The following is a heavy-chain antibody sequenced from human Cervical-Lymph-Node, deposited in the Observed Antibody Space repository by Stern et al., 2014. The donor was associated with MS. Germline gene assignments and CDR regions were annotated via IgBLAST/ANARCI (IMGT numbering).Heavy chain of an antibody. CDR3: ARVNEGFWYLDL. Sequence: VQLVESGGGLVKPGGSLRLSCAASGFTFSSYSMNWVRQAPGKGLESVSAISSSGSFIYYADSVKGRFTISRDNAKNSLYLQMNSLRAEDTALYYCARVNEGFWYLDLWGRGTLVTASS. CDR1: GFTFSSYS. CDR2: ISSSGSFI. J-gene: IGHJ2*01. V-gene: IGHV3-21*01.